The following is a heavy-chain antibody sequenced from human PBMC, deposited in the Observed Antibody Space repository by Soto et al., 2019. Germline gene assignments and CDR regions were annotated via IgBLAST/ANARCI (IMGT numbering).Heavy chain of an antibody. V-gene: IGHV4-39*01. CDR2: IFYSGST. CDR3: AGFVVPASRNTGFDY. Sequence: PSETLSLTCTVSGASINTNNYYWGWVRQPPGKGLEWIGNIFYSGSTFYNPSLRSRLTISVDTSKNQFSLRLNSVTAADAAVYYCAGFVVPASRNTGFDYWGQGTLVTVSS. CDR1: GASINTNNYY. J-gene: IGHJ4*02. D-gene: IGHD2-15*01.